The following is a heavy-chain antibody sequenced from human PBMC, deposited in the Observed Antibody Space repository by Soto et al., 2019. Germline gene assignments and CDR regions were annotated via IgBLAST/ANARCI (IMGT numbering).Heavy chain of an antibody. Sequence: ASVKVSCKASGYTFTSYGISWVRQAPGQGLEWMGWISAYNGNTNYAQKLQGRVTMTRDTSTSTVYMELSSLRSEDTAVYYCARVFGVYYDSSGQDYWGQGTLVTVSS. J-gene: IGHJ4*02. CDR1: GYTFTSYG. V-gene: IGHV1-18*01. D-gene: IGHD3-22*01. CDR3: ARVFGVYYDSSGQDY. CDR2: ISAYNGNT.